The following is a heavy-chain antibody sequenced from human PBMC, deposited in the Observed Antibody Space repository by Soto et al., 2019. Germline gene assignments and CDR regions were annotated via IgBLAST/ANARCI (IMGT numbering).Heavy chain of an antibody. CDR3: ARLTTVTPYYYYYGMDV. J-gene: IGHJ6*02. CDR2: TYYRSKWYN. V-gene: IGHV6-1*01. Sequence: PSQTLSLTCAISVDSVSSNSAAWNWIRQSPSRGLEWLGRTYYRSKWYNDYAVSVKSRITINPDTSKNQFSLQLNSVTPEDTAVYYCARLTTVTPYYYYYGMDVWGQGTTVTVSS. CDR1: VDSVSSNSAA. D-gene: IGHD4-4*01.